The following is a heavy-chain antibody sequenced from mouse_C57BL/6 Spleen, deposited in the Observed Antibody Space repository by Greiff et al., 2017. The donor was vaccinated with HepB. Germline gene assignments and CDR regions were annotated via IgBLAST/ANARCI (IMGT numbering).Heavy chain of an antibody. Sequence: VQLQQSGPELVKPGASVKISCKASGYTFTDYYMNWVKQSHGKSLEWIGDINPNNGGTSYNQKFKGKATLTVDKSSSTAYMELRSLTSEDSAVYYCARRVIYYDYEGPLMDYWGQGTSVTVSS. J-gene: IGHJ4*01. V-gene: IGHV1-26*01. CDR1: GYTFTDYY. CDR3: ARRVIYYDYEGPLMDY. D-gene: IGHD2-4*01. CDR2: INPNNGGT.